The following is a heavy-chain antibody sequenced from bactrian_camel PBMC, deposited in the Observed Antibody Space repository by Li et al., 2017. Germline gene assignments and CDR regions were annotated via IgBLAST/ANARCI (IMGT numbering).Heavy chain of an antibody. Sequence: HVQLVESGGGSVQTGGSLTLSCAASGYTFSTGYMTWFRQASGNEREEVATIYTGGTSTYYADSVKGRFTISHDAAKDTVYLQMNSLKPEDTAVYYCVKDRPGGWAFGYWGQGTQVTVS. CDR3: VKDRPGGWAFGY. CDR1: GYTFSTGY. CDR2: IYTGGTST. D-gene: IGHD5*01. V-gene: IGHV3S1*01. J-gene: IGHJ6*01.